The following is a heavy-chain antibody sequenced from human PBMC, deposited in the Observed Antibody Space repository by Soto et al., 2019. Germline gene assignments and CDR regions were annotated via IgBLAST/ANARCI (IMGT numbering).Heavy chain of an antibody. J-gene: IGHJ4*02. Sequence: SVKVSCKASGYTFTGYYMHWVRQAPGQGLEWMRWINPNSGGTNYAQKFQGRVTMTRDTSISTAYMELSRLRSDDTAVYYCARIELERRRDFDYWGQGTLVTVSS. D-gene: IGHD1-1*01. CDR3: ARIELERRRDFDY. V-gene: IGHV1-2*02. CDR1: GYTFTGYY. CDR2: INPNSGGT.